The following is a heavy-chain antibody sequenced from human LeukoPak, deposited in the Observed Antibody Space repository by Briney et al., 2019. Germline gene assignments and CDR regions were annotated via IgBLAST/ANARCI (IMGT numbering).Heavy chain of an antibody. J-gene: IGHJ4*02. CDR3: ARGRIAAPLDY. Sequence: SETLSLTCTVSGGSISSSSYYWGWIRQPPGKGLEWIGSIYYSGSTYYNPSLKSRVTISVDTSKNQFSLKLSSVTAADTAVYYCARGRIAAPLDYWGQGTLVTVSS. V-gene: IGHV4-39*07. CDR1: GGSISSSSYY. D-gene: IGHD6-13*01. CDR2: IYYSGST.